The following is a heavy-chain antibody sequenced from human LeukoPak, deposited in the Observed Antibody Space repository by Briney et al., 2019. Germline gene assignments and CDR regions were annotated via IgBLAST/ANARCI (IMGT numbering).Heavy chain of an antibody. J-gene: IGHJ4*02. CDR3: TKDLGTEYNIFDY. CDR2: VRYGGSIK. CDR1: EFTFGAYA. Sequence: GGSLTLSCATSEFTFGAYAMHWMRQAPGRGLEWVAFVRYGGSIKYYADSVKGRFTISRDNSKNTLYLQMNSLRPDDTAVYYCTKDLGTEYNIFDYWGQGTLVTVSS. D-gene: IGHD3-9*01. V-gene: IGHV3-30*02.